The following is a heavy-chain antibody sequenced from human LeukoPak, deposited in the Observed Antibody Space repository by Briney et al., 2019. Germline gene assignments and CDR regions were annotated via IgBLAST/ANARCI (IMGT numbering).Heavy chain of an antibody. V-gene: IGHV3-30*04. J-gene: IGHJ6*03. CDR1: GFTFSSYA. Sequence: GGSLRLSCAASGFTFSSYAMHWVRQAPGKGLEWVAVISCDGSNKYYADSVKGRFTISRDNSKNTLYLQMNSLRAEDTAVYYCASLIGAGYYYMDVWGKGTTVTVSS. D-gene: IGHD7-27*01. CDR2: ISCDGSNK. CDR3: ASLIGAGYYYMDV.